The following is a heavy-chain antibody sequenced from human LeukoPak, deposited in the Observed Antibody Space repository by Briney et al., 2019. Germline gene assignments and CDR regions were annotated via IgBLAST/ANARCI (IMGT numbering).Heavy chain of an antibody. V-gene: IGHV3-23*01. D-gene: IGHD3-3*01. CDR2: ISGSGGST. J-gene: IGHJ6*03. CDR1: GFTFSSYA. Sequence: GGSLRLSCAASGFTFSSYAMSWVRQAPGKGLEWVSAISGSGGSTYYADCVKGRFTISRDNSKNTLYLQMNSLRAEDTAVYYCAKDGFLEWLARPQWVYYMDVWGKGTTVTVSS. CDR3: AKDGFLEWLARPQWVYYMDV.